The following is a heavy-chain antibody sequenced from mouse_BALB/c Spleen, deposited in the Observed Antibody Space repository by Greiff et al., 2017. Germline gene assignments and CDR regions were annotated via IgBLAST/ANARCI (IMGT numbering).Heavy chain of an antibody. D-gene: IGHD2-3*01. Sequence: EVKLVESGGGLVQPGGSLRLSCATSGFTFTDYYMSWVRQPPGKALEWLGFIRNKANGYTTEYSASVKGRFTISRDNSQSILYLQMNTLRAEDSATYYCARVLYDGYYFDYWGQGTTLTVSS. CDR3: ARVLYDGYYFDY. CDR2: IRNKANGYTT. CDR1: GFTFTDYY. J-gene: IGHJ2*01. V-gene: IGHV7-3*02.